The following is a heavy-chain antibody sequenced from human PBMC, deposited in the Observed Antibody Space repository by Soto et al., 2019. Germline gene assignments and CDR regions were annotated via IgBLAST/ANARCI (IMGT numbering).Heavy chain of an antibody. D-gene: IGHD6-19*01. CDR2: IDWDDDK. J-gene: IGHJ4*02. CDR3: ARVVRVAVAGTVHFDY. Sequence: SCPTLVHPPQTLTLTCTFSGFSLSTSGMCVSWIRQPPGKALEWLALIDWDDDKYYSTSLKTRLTISKDTSKNQVVLTMTNMDPVDTATYYCARVVRVAVAGTVHFDYWGQGTLVTVSS. CDR1: GFSLSTSGMC. V-gene: IGHV2-70*01.